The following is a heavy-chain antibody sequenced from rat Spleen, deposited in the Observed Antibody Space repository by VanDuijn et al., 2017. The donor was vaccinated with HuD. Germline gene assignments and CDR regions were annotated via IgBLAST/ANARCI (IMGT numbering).Heavy chain of an antibody. J-gene: IGHJ1*01. Sequence: EVQLVESGGGLVQPGRSLKLSCAASGFTFSDYNMAWVRQAPKKGLEWVATIIYDGTRTHYRDSVKGRFTISRDNAKSTLFLQMDSLRSEDTATYYCAPITIAAGWYFDFWGPGTMVTVSS. V-gene: IGHV5S10*01. D-gene: IGHD1-2*01. CDR3: APITIAAGWYFDF. CDR1: GFTFSDYN. CDR2: IIYDGTRT.